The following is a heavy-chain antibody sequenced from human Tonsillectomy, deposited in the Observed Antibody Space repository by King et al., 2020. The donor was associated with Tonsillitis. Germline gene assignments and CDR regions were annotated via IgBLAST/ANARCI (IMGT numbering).Heavy chain of an antibody. CDR1: GFSFRNYG. CDR3: SKEMAAAGASYYSYGMAV. J-gene: IGHJ6*02. V-gene: IGHV3-30*18. CDR2: IPYDGSNK. D-gene: IGHD6-13*01. Sequence: VQLVESGGGVVQPGRSLRLSCAASGFSFRNYGIHWVRKAPGKGLEWVAIIPYDGSNKSYADSVTDRLTVSRDNSKNTLYLQMNSLRGEDTAVYYCSKEMAAAGASYYSYGMAVWGQGTAVTVSS.